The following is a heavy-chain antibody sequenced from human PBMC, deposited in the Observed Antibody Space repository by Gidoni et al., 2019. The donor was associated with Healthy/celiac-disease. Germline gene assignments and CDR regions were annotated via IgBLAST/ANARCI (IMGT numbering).Heavy chain of an antibody. Sequence: QVQLVQSGAEVKKPGASVQVSCKASGYTFTSYDIHWVRQATGQGLEWMGWMNPNSGNTGYAQKFQGRVTMTRNTSISTAYMELSSLRSEDTAVYYCARGLSYYDILTGSGDYWGQGTLVTVSS. CDR2: MNPNSGNT. CDR3: ARGLSYYDILTGSGDY. J-gene: IGHJ4*02. V-gene: IGHV1-8*01. D-gene: IGHD3-9*01. CDR1: GYTFTSYD.